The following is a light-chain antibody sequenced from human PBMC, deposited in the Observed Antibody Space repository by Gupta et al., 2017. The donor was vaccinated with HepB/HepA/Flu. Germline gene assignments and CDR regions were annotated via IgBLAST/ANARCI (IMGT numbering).Light chain of an antibody. CDR2: DVI. V-gene: IGLV2-14*03. J-gene: IGLJ3*02. Sequence: QSALTQPAPVSGPPGQSITISCTGTSSDVGGYNYVSWYQQHPGKAHKLMIYDVIKRPAGVSNRFSGSKSGNTASLTISGLQAEDEADYYCSSDTSSSTWVFGGGTKLTVL. CDR3: SSDTSSSTWV. CDR1: SSDVGGYNY.